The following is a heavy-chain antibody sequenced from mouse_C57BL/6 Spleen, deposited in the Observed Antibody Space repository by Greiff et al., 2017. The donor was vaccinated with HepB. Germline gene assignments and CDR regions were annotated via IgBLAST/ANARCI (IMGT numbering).Heavy chain of an antibody. CDR3: ARWVYYGSSYKFYFDY. J-gene: IGHJ2*01. CDR1: GYTFTSYW. V-gene: IGHV1-55*01. CDR2: IYPGSGST. Sequence: QVQLQPGAELVKPGASVKMSCKASGYTFTSYWITWVKQRPGQGLEWIGDIYPGSGSTNYNEKFKSKATLTVDTSSSTAYMQLSSLTSEDSAVYYCARWVYYGSSYKFYFDYWGQGTTLTVSS. D-gene: IGHD1-1*01.